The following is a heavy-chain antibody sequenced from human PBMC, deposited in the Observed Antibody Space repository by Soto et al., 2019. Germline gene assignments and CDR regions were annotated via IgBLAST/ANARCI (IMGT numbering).Heavy chain of an antibody. Sequence: PSETQSLTCAVYGGSFSGYYWSWIRQPPGKGLEWIGEINHSGSTNYNPSLKSRVTISVDTSKNQFSLKLSSVTAADTAVYYCAHYYDSSGPNDAFDIWGQGTMVTV. D-gene: IGHD3-22*01. J-gene: IGHJ3*02. CDR3: AHYYDSSGPNDAFDI. CDR2: INHSGST. V-gene: IGHV4-34*01. CDR1: GGSFSGYY.